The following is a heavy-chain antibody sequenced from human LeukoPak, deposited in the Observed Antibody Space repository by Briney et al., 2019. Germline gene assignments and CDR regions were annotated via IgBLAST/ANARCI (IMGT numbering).Heavy chain of an antibody. V-gene: IGHV4-34*01. CDR2: INHSGST. CDR1: GGSFSGYY. D-gene: IGHD2-2*01. Sequence: SETLSLTCAVYGGSFSGYYWSWIRQPPGKGLEWIGKINHSGSTNYNPSLKSRVTISVDTSKNQFSLKLSSVTAADTAVYYCARGARIVVVPAALNYFDYWGQGTLVTVSS. CDR3: ARGARIVVVPAALNYFDY. J-gene: IGHJ4*02.